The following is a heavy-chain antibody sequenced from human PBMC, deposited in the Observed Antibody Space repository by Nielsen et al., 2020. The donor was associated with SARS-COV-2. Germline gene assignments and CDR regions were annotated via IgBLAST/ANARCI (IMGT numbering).Heavy chain of an antibody. CDR3: ASRLVFDFWSGYYYGMDV. D-gene: IGHD3-3*01. CDR1: GYTFTSYD. J-gene: IGHJ6*02. Sequence: ASVKVSCKASGYTFTSYDINWVRQATGQGLEWMGWMNPNSGNTGYAQKFQGRVTMTRNTSISTAYMELSSLRSEDTAVYYCASRLVFDFWSGYYYGMDVWGQGTTVTVSS. CDR2: MNPNSGNT. V-gene: IGHV1-8*01.